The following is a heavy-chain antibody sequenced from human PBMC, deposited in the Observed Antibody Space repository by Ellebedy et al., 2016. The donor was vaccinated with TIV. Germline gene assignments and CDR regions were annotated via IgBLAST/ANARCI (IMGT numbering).Heavy chain of an antibody. CDR2: IYPNSGGA. Sequence: AASVKVSCKASGYTFTGYSMHWVRQAPGQGLEWMGSIYPNSGGANYAQKFQGRVTMTRDTSLSTAYMELSRLRSDDTAVYYCAREWTLAARGDYWGQGTLVTVSS. D-gene: IGHD6-6*01. CDR3: AREWTLAARGDY. CDR1: GYTFTGYS. V-gene: IGHV1-2*02. J-gene: IGHJ4*02.